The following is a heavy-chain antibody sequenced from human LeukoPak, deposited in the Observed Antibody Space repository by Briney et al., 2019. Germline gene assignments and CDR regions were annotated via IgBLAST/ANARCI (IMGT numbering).Heavy chain of an antibody. CDR3: ARDGESIAADY. J-gene: IGHJ4*02. D-gene: IGHD6-6*01. V-gene: IGHV1-2*02. Sequence: ASVKVSCKASGYTFTGYYMHWVRQAPGQGLEWMGWINPNSGGTNYVQKFQGRVTMTRDTSISTAYMELSRLRSDDTAVYYCARDGESIAADYWGQGTLVTVSS. CDR2: INPNSGGT. CDR1: GYTFTGYY.